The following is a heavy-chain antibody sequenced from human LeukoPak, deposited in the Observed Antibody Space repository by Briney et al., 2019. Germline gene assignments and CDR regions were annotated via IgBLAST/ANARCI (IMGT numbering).Heavy chain of an antibody. Sequence: GGSLRLSCAASGYNFNKYDMTWARQAPGKGLEWVSTITGRSDKTYYTDSVKGRFVTSRDNSKDTLYLQMNSLRAEDTALYYCAKGGWLDDLGQGALVTVSS. V-gene: IGHV3-23*01. CDR1: GYNFNKYD. D-gene: IGHD6-19*01. CDR2: ITGRSDKT. J-gene: IGHJ4*02. CDR3: AKGGWLDD.